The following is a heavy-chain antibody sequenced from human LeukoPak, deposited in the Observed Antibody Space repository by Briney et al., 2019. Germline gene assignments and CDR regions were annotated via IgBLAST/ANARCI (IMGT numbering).Heavy chain of an antibody. CDR1: GFTFSTYA. Sequence: GGSLRLSCAASGFTFSTYAMTWVRQAPGKGLEWVSSISSSSSYIYYADSVKGRFTISRDNAKNSLYLQMNSLRAEDTAVYYCARASSSLTFDYWGQGTLVTVSS. CDR2: ISSSSSYI. V-gene: IGHV3-21*01. D-gene: IGHD6-13*01. CDR3: ARASSSLTFDY. J-gene: IGHJ4*02.